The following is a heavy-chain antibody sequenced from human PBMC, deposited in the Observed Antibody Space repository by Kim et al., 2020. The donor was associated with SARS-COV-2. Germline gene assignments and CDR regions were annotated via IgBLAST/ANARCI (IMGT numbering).Heavy chain of an antibody. CDR2: ISYDGSNK. D-gene: IGHD3-10*01. V-gene: IGHV3-30*18. Sequence: GGSLRLSCAASGFTFSSYGMHWVRQAPGKGLEWVAVISYDGSNKYYADSVKGRFTISRDNSKNTLYLQMNSLRAEDTAVYYCAKGTRWFGERNLDYWGQGTLVTVSS. CDR1: GFTFSSYG. J-gene: IGHJ4*02. CDR3: AKGTRWFGERNLDY.